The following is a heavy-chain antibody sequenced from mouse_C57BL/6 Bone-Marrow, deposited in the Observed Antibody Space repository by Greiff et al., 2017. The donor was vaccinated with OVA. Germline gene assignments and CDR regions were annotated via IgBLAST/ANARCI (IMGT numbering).Heavy chain of an antibody. V-gene: IGHV10-1*01. CDR1: GFSFNTYA. Sequence: EAGGGLVQPKGSLKLSCAASGFSFNTYAMNWVRQAPGKGLEWVARIRSKSNNYATYYADSVKDRFTISRDDSESMLYLQMNNLKTEDTAMYYCVRHYGSSYGYFDVWGTGTTVTVSS. CDR2: IRSKSNNYAT. D-gene: IGHD1-1*01. J-gene: IGHJ1*03. CDR3: VRHYGSSYGYFDV.